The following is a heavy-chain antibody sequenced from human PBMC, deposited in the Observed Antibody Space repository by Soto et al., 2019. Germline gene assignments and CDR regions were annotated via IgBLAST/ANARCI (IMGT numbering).Heavy chain of an antibody. D-gene: IGHD6-13*01. J-gene: IGHJ4*02. CDR3: ANGFRIAAAAPDY. CDR2: INAGNGNT. V-gene: IGHV1-3*01. Sequence: QVQLVQSGAEVKKPGASVKVSCKASGYTFTSYAMHWVRQAPGQRLEWMGWINAGNGNTKYSQKFQGRVTITRDTSASTAYMELSSLRSEDTAVYYCANGFRIAAAAPDYWGQGTLVTVSS. CDR1: GYTFTSYA.